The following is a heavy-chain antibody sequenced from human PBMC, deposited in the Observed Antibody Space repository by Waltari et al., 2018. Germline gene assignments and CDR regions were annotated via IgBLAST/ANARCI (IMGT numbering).Heavy chain of an antibody. CDR2: IYTSGST. V-gene: IGHV4-61*02. CDR3: ARLTFPTVTTGYYFDY. CDR1: GGSISSGSYY. J-gene: IGHJ4*02. D-gene: IGHD4-17*01. Sequence: QVQLQESGPGLVKPSQTLSLTCTVSGGSISSGSYYWSWIRQPAGKGLEWIGRIYTSGSTSYNPSLRSRVTRSVDTSKNQFSLKLSSVTAADTAVYYCARLTFPTVTTGYYFDYWGQGTLVTVSS.